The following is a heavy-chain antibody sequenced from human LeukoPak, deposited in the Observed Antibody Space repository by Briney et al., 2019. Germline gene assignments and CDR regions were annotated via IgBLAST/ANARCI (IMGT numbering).Heavy chain of an antibody. CDR1: GFTFSSYG. CDR2: ISYDGSNK. J-gene: IGHJ4*02. CDR3: ARADTVDDYGDYGGDY. V-gene: IGHV3-30*03. Sequence: SGGSLRLSCAASGFTFSSYGMHWVRQAPGKGLEWVAVISYDGSNKYYADSVKGRFTISRDNSKNTLYLQMNSLRAEDTAVYYCARADTVDDYGDYGGDYWGQGTLVTVSS. D-gene: IGHD4-17*01.